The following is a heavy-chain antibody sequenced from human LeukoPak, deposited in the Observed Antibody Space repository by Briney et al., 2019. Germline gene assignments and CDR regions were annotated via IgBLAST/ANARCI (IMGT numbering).Heavy chain of an antibody. V-gene: IGHV4-4*02. CDR2: ICQSGST. Sequence: SETLSLTCAVSVGSISSSNWWSWVRQPPGKGLEGIGEICQSGSTNYNPSLTSRVTISADTSKNQFSLKLSSVTAADTAVYYCARSGYYFHSAGSFDYWGQGTLVTVSS. CDR3: ARSGYYFHSAGSFDY. CDR1: VGSISSSNW. D-gene: IGHD3-22*01. J-gene: IGHJ4*02.